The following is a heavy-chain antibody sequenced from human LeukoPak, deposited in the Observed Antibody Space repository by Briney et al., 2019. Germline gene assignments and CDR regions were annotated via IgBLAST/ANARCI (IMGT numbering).Heavy chain of an antibody. CDR3: ATRGLSGYYYGMDV. CDR1: GFTVSRNY. CDR2: ITSAGST. D-gene: IGHD3/OR15-3a*01. Sequence: RGSLRLSCAASGFTVSRNYMSWARLAPGKGLEWVSIITSAGSTHYVTSVKGRFTISRDNSKNTVYLQMNSLRAEDTAVYYCATRGLSGYYYGMDVWGQGTTVTVSS. J-gene: IGHJ6*02. V-gene: IGHV3-66*01.